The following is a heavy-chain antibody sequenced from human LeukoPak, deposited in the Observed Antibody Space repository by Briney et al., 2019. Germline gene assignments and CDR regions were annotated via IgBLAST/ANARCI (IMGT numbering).Heavy chain of an antibody. V-gene: IGHV4-4*07. CDR3: ARTYSSVSTTYYFDY. J-gene: IGHJ4*02. D-gene: IGHD6-19*01. CDR2: IFASGST. Sequence: PSETLSLTCTVSGGSFSSHYWSCIRQPAGKGLEWIGHIFASGSTKYNPSLQSRVTMSVDTSKNQFSLKLSSVTNADTAVYYCARTYSSVSTTYYFDYWGQGTLVTVSS. CDR1: GGSFSSHY.